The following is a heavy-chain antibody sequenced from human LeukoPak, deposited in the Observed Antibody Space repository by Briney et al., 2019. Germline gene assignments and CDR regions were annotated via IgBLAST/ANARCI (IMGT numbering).Heavy chain of an antibody. CDR3: ARGRRIVVITTYFQH. CDR2: INHSGST. CDR1: GGSFSGYY. J-gene: IGHJ1*01. Sequence: SETLSLTCAVYGGSFSGYYWSWIRQPPGKGLEWIGEINHSGSTNYNPSLKSRVTISVDTSKNQFSLKLSSVTAADTAVYYYARGRRIVVITTYFQHWGQGTLVTVSS. D-gene: IGHD3-22*01. V-gene: IGHV4-34*01.